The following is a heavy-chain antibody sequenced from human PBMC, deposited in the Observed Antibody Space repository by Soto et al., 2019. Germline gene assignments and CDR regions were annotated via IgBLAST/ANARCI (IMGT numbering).Heavy chain of an antibody. V-gene: IGHV3-23*01. CDR3: AKVKMLFEDYYYYYMDV. D-gene: IGHD2-21*01. CDR1: GFTFSSYA. Sequence: GGSLRLSCAASGFTFSSYAMSWVRQAPGKGLEWVSAISGSGGSTYYADSVKGRFTISRDNSKNTPYLQMNSLRAEDTAVYYCAKVKMLFEDYYYYYMDVWGKGTTVTVSS. CDR2: ISGSGGST. J-gene: IGHJ6*03.